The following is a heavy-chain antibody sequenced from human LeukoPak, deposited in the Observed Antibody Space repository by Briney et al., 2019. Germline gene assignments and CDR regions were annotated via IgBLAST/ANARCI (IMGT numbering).Heavy chain of an antibody. CDR2: IYYSGST. Sequence: SETLSLTCTVSGGSINNFYWYWVRQPPGKGLEWIGYIYYSGSTNYNPSLKSRVTISVDTSKNQFSLKLSPVTAADTAVYYCARRPHGMDVWGQGTTVTVSS. J-gene: IGHJ6*02. CDR1: GGSINNFY. V-gene: IGHV4-59*01. CDR3: ARRPHGMDV.